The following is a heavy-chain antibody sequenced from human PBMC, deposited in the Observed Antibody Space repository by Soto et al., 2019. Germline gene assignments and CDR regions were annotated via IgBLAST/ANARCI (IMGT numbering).Heavy chain of an antibody. CDR1: GYTFTAYA. Sequence: QVQLVQSGAEEKKPGASVKVSCKASGYTFTAYAMHWVRQAPGQRLEWMGWINAGNGNTKYSQKFQGRVTITRDTSASTAYMELSSLRSEDTAVYYCARAVEVPADFDYWGQGTLVTVSS. CDR2: INAGNGNT. J-gene: IGHJ4*02. D-gene: IGHD1-1*01. CDR3: ARAVEVPADFDY. V-gene: IGHV1-3*05.